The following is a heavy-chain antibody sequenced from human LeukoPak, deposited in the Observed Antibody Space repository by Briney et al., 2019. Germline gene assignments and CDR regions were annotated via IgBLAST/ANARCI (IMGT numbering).Heavy chain of an antibody. CDR1: GYTFTRYY. J-gene: IGHJ6*03. D-gene: IGHD3-22*01. V-gene: IGHV1-2*02. CDR3: AREIVAPISTSPYYYYYYMDV. Sequence: ASVKVSCKASGYTFTRYYMHWVRQAPGQGLEWMGWINPNSGGTNYAQKFQGRVTMTRDTSISTAYMELSRLRSDDTAVYYCAREIVAPISTSPYYYYYYMDVWGKGTTVTVSS. CDR2: INPNSGGT.